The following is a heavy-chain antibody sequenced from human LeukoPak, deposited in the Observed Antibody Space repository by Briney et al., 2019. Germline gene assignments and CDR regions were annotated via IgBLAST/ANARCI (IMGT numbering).Heavy chain of an antibody. V-gene: IGHV1-18*04. D-gene: IGHD2-8*01. J-gene: IGHJ6*03. CDR3: ARVVEGVDPDYYYYMDV. CDR2: ISAYNGNT. Sequence: ASVKVSCKASGYTFTGYYLHWVRQAPGQGLEWMGWISAYNGNTNYAQKLQGRVTMTTDTSTSTAYMELRSLRSDDTAVYYCARVVEGVDPDYYYYMDVWGKGTTVTVSS. CDR1: GYTFTGYY.